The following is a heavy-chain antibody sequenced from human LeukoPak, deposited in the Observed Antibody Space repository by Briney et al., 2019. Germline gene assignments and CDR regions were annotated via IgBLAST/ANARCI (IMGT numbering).Heavy chain of an antibody. CDR1: GFSFSSHG. J-gene: IGHJ4*02. CDR2: ISGSGTST. Sequence: GGTLRLSCAASGFSFSSHGMSWVRQAPGKGLEWVSAISGSGTSTYYADSVKGRLTISRDNSKNTLYLQMNSLRAEDTAVYYCAKGPIVAQDYWGQGTLVTVSS. D-gene: IGHD5-12*01. V-gene: IGHV3-23*01. CDR3: AKGPIVAQDY.